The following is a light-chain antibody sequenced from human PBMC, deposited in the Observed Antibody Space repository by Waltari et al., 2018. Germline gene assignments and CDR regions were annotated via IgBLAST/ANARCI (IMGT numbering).Light chain of an antibody. V-gene: IGLV1-44*01. Sequence: QQFQGTSPRFRFYTSVQRPAGVPARFAASRSGTSASLAISGLRSEDEADYYCAAWDDSLNGQVFGGGTKLTVL. J-gene: IGLJ3*02. CDR2: TSV. CDR3: AAWDDSLNGQV.